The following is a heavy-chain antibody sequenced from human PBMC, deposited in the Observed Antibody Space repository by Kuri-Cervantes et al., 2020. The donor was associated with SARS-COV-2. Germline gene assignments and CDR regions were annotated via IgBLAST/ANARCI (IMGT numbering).Heavy chain of an antibody. CDR3: ARWAPGGYDFWSGPLDY. Sequence: SVKVSCKASGGTFSSYAISWVRQAPGQGLEWMGGIIPIFGTANYAQKFQGRVTITTDESTSTAYMELRSLRSDDTAVYYCARWAPGGYDFWSGPLDYWGQGALVTVSS. D-gene: IGHD3-3*01. CDR2: IIPIFGTA. CDR1: GGTFSSYA. V-gene: IGHV1-69*05. J-gene: IGHJ4*02.